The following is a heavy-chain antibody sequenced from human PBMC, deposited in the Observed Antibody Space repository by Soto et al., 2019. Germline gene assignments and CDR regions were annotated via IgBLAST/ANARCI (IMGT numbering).Heavy chain of an antibody. CDR1: GFTFSDYA. CDR3: AKGTYYYDSSGYLFDY. Sequence: VQLLESGGGLVQPGGSLRLSCAASGFTFSDYAMIWVRQAPGKGLEWVSGLYGDGNGIHYADSVKGRFTISRDNYENSVYLQMNSLRAEDTAVYYCAKGTYYYDSSGYLFDYWGQGTLVTVSS. J-gene: IGHJ4*02. V-gene: IGHV3-23*01. D-gene: IGHD3-22*01. CDR2: LYGDGNGI.